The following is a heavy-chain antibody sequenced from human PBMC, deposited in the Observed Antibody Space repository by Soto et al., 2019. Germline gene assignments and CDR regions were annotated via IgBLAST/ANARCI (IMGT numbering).Heavy chain of an antibody. J-gene: IGHJ5*02. CDR3: ARVKSHIAARLGWFDP. D-gene: IGHD6-6*01. V-gene: IGHV1-69*06. CDR1: GGTFSSYA. CDR2: IIPIFGTA. Sequence: QVQLVQSGAEVKKPGSSVKVSCKASGGTFSSYAISWVRQAPGQGLEWMGGIIPIFGTANYAQKFQGSVTITADKSTSTAYMELSSLRSEDTAVYYCARVKSHIAARLGWFDPWGQGTLVTVSS.